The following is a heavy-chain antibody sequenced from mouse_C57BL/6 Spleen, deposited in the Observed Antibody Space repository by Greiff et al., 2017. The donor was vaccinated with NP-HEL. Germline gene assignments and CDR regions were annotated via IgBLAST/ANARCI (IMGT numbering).Heavy chain of an antibody. CDR2: IYPGDGDT. CDR1: GYAFSSSW. J-gene: IGHJ3*01. V-gene: IGHV1-82*01. Sequence: QVQLQQSGPELVKPGASVKISCKASGYAFSSSWMNWVKQRPGKGLEWIGRIYPGDGDTNYNGKFKGKATLTADKSSSTAYMQLSSLTSEDSAVYFCARRDGSSYVWFAYWGQGTLVTVSA. CDR3: ARRDGSSYVWFAY. D-gene: IGHD1-1*01.